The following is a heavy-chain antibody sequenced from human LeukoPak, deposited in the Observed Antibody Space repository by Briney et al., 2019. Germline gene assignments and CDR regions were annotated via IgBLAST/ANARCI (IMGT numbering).Heavy chain of an antibody. CDR1: GFTFRNYA. V-gene: IGHV3-23*01. Sequence: GGSLRLSCAASGFTFRNYAMSWVRQAPGKGLEWVSGISGSGGTTNYAESVKGRFTISRDNSKNTLSLQMNSLRAEDTAVYYCANRGTSSGYEYYFDYWGQGTLVTASS. J-gene: IGHJ4*02. D-gene: IGHD3-9*01. CDR2: ISGSGGTT. CDR3: ANRGTSSGYEYYFDY.